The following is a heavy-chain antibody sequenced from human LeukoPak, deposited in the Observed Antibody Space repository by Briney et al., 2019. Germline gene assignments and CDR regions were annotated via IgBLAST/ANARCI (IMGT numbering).Heavy chain of an antibody. CDR1: GGSISSGGYY. CDR3: ARTSAYSGYEFDY. J-gene: IGHJ4*02. D-gene: IGHD5-12*01. CDR2: IYYSGST. V-gene: IGHV4-31*03. Sequence: PSETLSLTCTASGGSISSGGYYWSWIRQHPGKGLEWIGYIYYSGSTYYNPSLKSRVSISVDTSKNQFSLKLSSVTAADTAVYYCARTSAYSGYEFDYWGQGTLVTVSS.